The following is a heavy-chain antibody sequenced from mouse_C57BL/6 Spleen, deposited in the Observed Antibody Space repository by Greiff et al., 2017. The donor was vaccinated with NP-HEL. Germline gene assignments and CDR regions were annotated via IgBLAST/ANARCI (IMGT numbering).Heavy chain of an antibody. CDR3: AGSGYAMDY. CDR1: GYTFTSYW. CDR2: IHPNSGRT. J-gene: IGHJ4*01. Sequence: QVQLQQPGAELVKPGASVKLSCKASGYTFTSYWMHWVKQRPGQGLEWIGMIHPNSGRTNYNEKFKSKATLTVDKSPSTAYMQLSSLTSEDSAVYYCAGSGYAMDYWGQGTSVTVSS. D-gene: IGHD3-2*02. V-gene: IGHV1-64*01.